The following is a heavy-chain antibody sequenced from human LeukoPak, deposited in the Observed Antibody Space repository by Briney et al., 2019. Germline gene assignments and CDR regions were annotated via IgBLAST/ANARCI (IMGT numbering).Heavy chain of an antibody. CDR2: IRYDGSNK. Sequence: GGSLRLSCAASGFTFSSYDMHWVRQAPGKGLEWVAFIRYDGSNKYYADSVKGRFTISRDNAKDTLYLQMNSLRAEDTAVYYCARGENTYIDYWGQGTLVTVSS. J-gene: IGHJ4*02. CDR1: GFTFSSYD. V-gene: IGHV3-30*02. CDR3: ARGENTYIDY. D-gene: IGHD3-16*01.